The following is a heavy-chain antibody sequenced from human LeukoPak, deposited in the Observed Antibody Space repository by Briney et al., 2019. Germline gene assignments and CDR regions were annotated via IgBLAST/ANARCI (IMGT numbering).Heavy chain of an antibody. D-gene: IGHD3-10*01. CDR1: GYSFTSYW. CDR2: IYPGDSDT. Sequence: GESLKISCKGSGYSFTSYWIGWVRQMPGKGLEWMGIIYPGDSDTIYSPSFQGQVTISADKSIGTAYLQWSSLKASDTAMCYCARRSYGSGSRWFDPWGQGTLVTVSS. J-gene: IGHJ5*02. CDR3: ARRSYGSGSRWFDP. V-gene: IGHV5-51*01.